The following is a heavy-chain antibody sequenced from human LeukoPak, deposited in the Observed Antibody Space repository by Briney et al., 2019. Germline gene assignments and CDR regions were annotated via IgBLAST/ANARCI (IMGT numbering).Heavy chain of an antibody. J-gene: IGHJ3*02. D-gene: IGHD3-22*01. Sequence: GASVKVSCTASGGTFSSYAISWVRQAPGQGLEWMGGIIPIFGTANYAQKLQGRVTITADESTSTAYMELSSLRSEDTAVYYCARNPYYYDSSGLFGAFDIWGQGTMVTVSS. CDR1: GGTFSSYA. CDR2: IIPIFGTA. CDR3: ARNPYYYDSSGLFGAFDI. V-gene: IGHV1-69*13.